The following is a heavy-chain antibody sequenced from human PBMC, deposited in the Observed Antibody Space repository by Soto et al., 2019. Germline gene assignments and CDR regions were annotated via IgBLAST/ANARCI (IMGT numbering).Heavy chain of an antibody. Sequence: ASVKVSCKASGYTFTSYGISWVRQAPGQGLEWMGWISAYNGNTNYAQKLQGRVTMTTDTSTSTAYMELRSLRSDDTAVYYCAGGRRGYSGYDPYAFDIWGQGTMVNVSS. CDR3: AGGRRGYSGYDPYAFDI. J-gene: IGHJ3*02. CDR2: ISAYNGNT. V-gene: IGHV1-18*01. CDR1: GYTFTSYG. D-gene: IGHD5-12*01.